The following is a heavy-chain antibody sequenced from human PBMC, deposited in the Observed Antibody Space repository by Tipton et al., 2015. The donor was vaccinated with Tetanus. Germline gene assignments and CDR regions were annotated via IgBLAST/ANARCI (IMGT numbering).Heavy chain of an antibody. Sequence: SGFSVSNSYLIWVRQAPGKGLEWVSVIHRDGSTSYADSVKGRFTVSRDISKNTVDLLMNSLRAEDTAVFYCARAPCLYYTGCPFDYWGQGTPVSVSS. D-gene: IGHD3-10*01. CDR1: GFSVSNSY. CDR2: IHRDGST. V-gene: IGHV3-53*01. CDR3: ARAPCLYYTGCPFDY. J-gene: IGHJ4*02.